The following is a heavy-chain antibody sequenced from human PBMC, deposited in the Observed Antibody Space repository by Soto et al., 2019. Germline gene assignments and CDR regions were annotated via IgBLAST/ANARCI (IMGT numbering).Heavy chain of an antibody. Sequence: QVQLQQWGAGLLKPSETLSLTCAVYGGSFSGYYWSWIRQPPGKGLEWIGEINHSGSTNYNPSLKSRVTISVDTSKNQFSLKLSSVTAADTAVYYCARDLKYYYGSGSYQVGDYWGQGTLVTVSS. D-gene: IGHD3-10*01. J-gene: IGHJ4*02. CDR3: ARDLKYYYGSGSYQVGDY. CDR2: INHSGST. CDR1: GGSFSGYY. V-gene: IGHV4-34*01.